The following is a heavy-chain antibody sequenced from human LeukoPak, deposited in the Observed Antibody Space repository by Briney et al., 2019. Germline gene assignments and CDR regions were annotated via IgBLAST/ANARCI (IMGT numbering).Heavy chain of an antibody. D-gene: IGHD2-21*02. J-gene: IGHJ4*02. CDR2: INHSGST. Sequence: GSLRLSCAASGFTFSSYSMNWVRQPPGKGLEWIGEINHSGSTNYNPSLKSRVTISVDTSKNQFSLKLSSVTAADTAVYYCARQEVTAYYFDYWGQGTLVTVSS. CDR1: GFTFSSYS. V-gene: IGHV4-34*01. CDR3: ARQEVTAYYFDY.